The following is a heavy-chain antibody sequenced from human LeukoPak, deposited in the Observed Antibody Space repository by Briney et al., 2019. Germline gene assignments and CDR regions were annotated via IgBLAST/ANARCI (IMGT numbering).Heavy chain of an antibody. CDR1: GFTFSSYS. Sequence: GGSLRLSCAASGFTFSSYSMSWVRQAPGKGLEWVSAISGSGGSTYYADSVKGRFTISRDNSKNTLYLQMSSLRAEDTAVYYCAKGIAARPSAFDIWGQGTMVTVSS. J-gene: IGHJ3*02. V-gene: IGHV3-23*01. CDR3: AKGIAARPSAFDI. D-gene: IGHD6-6*01. CDR2: ISGSGGST.